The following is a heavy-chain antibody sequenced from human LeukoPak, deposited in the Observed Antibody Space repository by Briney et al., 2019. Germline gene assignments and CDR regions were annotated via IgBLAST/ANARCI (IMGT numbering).Heavy chain of an antibody. V-gene: IGHV3-53*04. CDR1: GFTVSSNY. Sequence: GGSLRLSCAASGFTVSSNYMSWVRQAPGKGLEWVSVIYSGGSTYYADSVKGRFTISRHNSKNTLYLQMNSLRAEDTAVYYCARGLVGYRDAFDIWGQGTMVTVSS. CDR2: IYSGGST. J-gene: IGHJ3*02. D-gene: IGHD6-19*01. CDR3: ARGLVGYRDAFDI.